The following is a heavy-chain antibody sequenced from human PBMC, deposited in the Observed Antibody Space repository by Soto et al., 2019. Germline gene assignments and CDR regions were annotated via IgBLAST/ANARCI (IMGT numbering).Heavy chain of an antibody. V-gene: IGHV4-31*02. Sequence: QVQLQESGPGLVKPSQTLSLTCTVSGGSISSGGYYWSWIRQHPGKGLEWIGYIYYSGSTYYNPSLKIRVTISVDTSKNQISLKLSSVTAADTAVYYCARETTYYDFWSGKDAFDIWGQGTMVTVSS. CDR1: GGSISSGGYY. D-gene: IGHD3-3*01. CDR3: ARETTYYDFWSGKDAFDI. CDR2: IYYSGST. J-gene: IGHJ3*02.